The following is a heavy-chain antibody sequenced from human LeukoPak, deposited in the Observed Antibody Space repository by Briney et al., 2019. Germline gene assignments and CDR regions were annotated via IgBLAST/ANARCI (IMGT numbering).Heavy chain of an antibody. CDR1: GFTFSSYA. CDR3: AKVTRKSYPKGTHYFDY. CDR2: ISGSGGST. V-gene: IGHV3-23*01. Sequence: GGSLRLSCAASGFTFSSYAMSWVRQAPGKGLEWVSAISGSGGSTYYADSVKGRFTISRDNSKNTLYLQMNSLRAEDTAVYYCAKVTRKSYPKGTHYFDYWGQGTLVTVSS. J-gene: IGHJ4*02. D-gene: IGHD1-26*01.